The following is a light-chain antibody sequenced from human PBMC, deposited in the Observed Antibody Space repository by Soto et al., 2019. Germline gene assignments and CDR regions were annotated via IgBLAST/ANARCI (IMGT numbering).Light chain of an antibody. Sequence: QSVLSQTASVSGSPGQSITISCTGTGSDVGNYKYVSWYQQHPGKAAKLMIYEVRNRPSGVSNRFSGSKSGNTASLTISRLQAEDETDYYCFSYTSSGTYVFGTGTKVTVL. V-gene: IGLV2-14*01. CDR1: GSDVGNYKY. CDR3: FSYTSSGTYV. J-gene: IGLJ1*01. CDR2: EVR.